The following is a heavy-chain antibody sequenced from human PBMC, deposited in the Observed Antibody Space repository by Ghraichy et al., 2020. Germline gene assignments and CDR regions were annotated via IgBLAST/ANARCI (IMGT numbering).Heavy chain of an antibody. J-gene: IGHJ6*02. CDR3: ARHAATYPRGPGYYYYYGMDV. V-gene: IGHV5-51*01. D-gene: IGHD6-25*01. CDR1: GYSFTSYW. Sequence: GESLNISCKGSGYSFTSYWIGWVRQMPGKGLEWMGIIYPGDSDTRYSPSFQGQVTISADKSISTAYLQWSSLKASDTAMYYCARHAATYPRGPGYYYYYGMDVWGQGTTVTVSS. CDR2: IYPGDSDT.